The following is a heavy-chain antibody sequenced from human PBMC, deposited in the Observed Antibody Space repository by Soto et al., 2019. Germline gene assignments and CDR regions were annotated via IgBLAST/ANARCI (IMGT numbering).Heavy chain of an antibody. Sequence: QVQLVESGGGVVQPGRSLRLSCAASGFTFSTSAIHWVRQAPGKGLEWVAVISSDGSHQYYADSVSGRFTVSRDNSKNPLYLQMNSLRAEDTAVYYCARPYCSITRCYLYYYAMDVWGQGTKVTVSS. V-gene: IGHV3-30-3*01. CDR3: ARPYCSITRCYLYYYAMDV. D-gene: IGHD2-2*01. CDR2: ISSDGSHQ. CDR1: GFTFSTSA. J-gene: IGHJ6*02.